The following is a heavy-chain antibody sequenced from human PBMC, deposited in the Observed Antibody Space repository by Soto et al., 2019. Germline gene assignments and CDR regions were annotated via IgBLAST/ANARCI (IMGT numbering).Heavy chain of an antibody. Sequence: PGGSLRLSCAASGFTFSSYWMSWVRQAPGKGLEWVANIKQDGSEKYYVDSVKGRFTISRDNAKNSLYLQMNSLRAEDTAVYYSATTEYYYYYGMDVWGQGTTVTVSS. J-gene: IGHJ6*02. V-gene: IGHV3-7*05. CDR1: GFTFSSYW. CDR2: IKQDGSEK. CDR3: ATTEYYYYYGMDV. D-gene: IGHD4-4*01.